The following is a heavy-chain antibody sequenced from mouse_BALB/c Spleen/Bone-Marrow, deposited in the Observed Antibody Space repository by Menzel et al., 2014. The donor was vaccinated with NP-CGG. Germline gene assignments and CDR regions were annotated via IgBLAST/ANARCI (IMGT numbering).Heavy chain of an antibody. V-gene: IGHV1-18*01. D-gene: IGHD1-1*01. CDR2: INPYNGGT. CDR1: GYSFTGYT. J-gene: IGHJ4*01. Sequence: VQLKESGPELVKPGASMKISCEASGYSFTGYTMNWVKQSHGKNLEWIGLINPYNGGTSYNQKFKGKATLTVDKSSSTAYMELLSLTSEDSAVYYCARGDYYGYAMDYWGQGTSVTVSS. CDR3: ARGDYYGYAMDY.